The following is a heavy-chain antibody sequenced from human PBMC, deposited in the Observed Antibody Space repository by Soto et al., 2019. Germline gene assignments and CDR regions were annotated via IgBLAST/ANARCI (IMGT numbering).Heavy chain of an antibody. CDR2: IYYSGST. D-gene: IGHD4-4*01. CDR1: GGSIISSSYY. V-gene: IGHV4-39*01. J-gene: IGHJ4*02. CDR3: ARSPTKRLSNYVCHFDY. Sequence: SETLSLTCTVSGGSIISSSYYWVLIRQPPGKGLEWIGSIYYSGSTYYNPSLKSRVTISVDTSKNQFSLKLSSVTAADTAVYYCARSPTKRLSNYVCHFDYWGQGTLVTVSS.